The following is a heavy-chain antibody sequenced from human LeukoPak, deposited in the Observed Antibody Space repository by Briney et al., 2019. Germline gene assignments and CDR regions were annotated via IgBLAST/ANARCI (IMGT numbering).Heavy chain of an antibody. J-gene: IGHJ4*02. CDR1: GYSFTSYW. Sequence: GESLKISCKGSGYSFTSYWISWVRQMPGKGLEWMGTIDPTDSYINKSPSFQGHVTISADKSISTAYLQWSSLKASDTAIYYCARIGGRHFDYWGQGTLVTVSS. CDR2: IDPTDSYI. CDR3: ARIGGRHFDY. V-gene: IGHV5-10-1*01.